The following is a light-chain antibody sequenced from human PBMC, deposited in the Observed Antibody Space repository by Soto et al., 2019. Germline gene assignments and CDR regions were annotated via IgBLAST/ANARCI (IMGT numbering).Light chain of an antibody. Sequence: EIVMPQSPATLSVSPGERVTLSCRASQSLSSNLAWYQQRPGQAPRLLIYRAYTRATGIPARFSGSGSGTEFTLTISSLQSEDFAVYYCQQYNNWPKMVGQGTKVDIK. CDR3: QQYNNWPKM. V-gene: IGKV3-15*01. J-gene: IGKJ1*01. CDR2: RAY. CDR1: QSLSSN.